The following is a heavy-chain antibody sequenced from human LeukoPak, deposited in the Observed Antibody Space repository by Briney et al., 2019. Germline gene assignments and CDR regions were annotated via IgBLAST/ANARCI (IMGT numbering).Heavy chain of an antibody. J-gene: IGHJ6*02. CDR2: IYYSGST. CDR3: ARQGPLYEFYYHNMAV. V-gene: IGHV4-59*08. D-gene: IGHD5/OR15-5a*01. Sequence: PSETLSLTCTVSGDSISSYYLSWIRQPPGKGLEWIGYIYYSGSTDYNPSLKSRVTISVDTSKNQFSLKLSSVTAADTAVYYCARQGPLYEFYYHNMAVWGRGTTVTVSS. CDR1: GDSISSYY.